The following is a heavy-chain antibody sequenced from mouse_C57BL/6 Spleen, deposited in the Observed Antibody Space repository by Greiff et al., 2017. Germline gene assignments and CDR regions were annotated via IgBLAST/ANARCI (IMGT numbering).Heavy chain of an antibody. V-gene: IGHV5-6*02. J-gene: IGHJ2*01. D-gene: IGHD1-1*01. CDR3: ARHGGITTVVATDYFDY. CDR2: ISSGGSYT. Sequence: EVKLVESGGDLVKPGGSLKLSCAASGFTFSSYGMSWVRPTPDKRLEWVATISSGGSYTYYPDSVKGRFTISRDNAKNTLYLKMSSLKSEDTAMYYCARHGGITTVVATDYFDYWGQGTTLTVSS. CDR1: GFTFSSYG.